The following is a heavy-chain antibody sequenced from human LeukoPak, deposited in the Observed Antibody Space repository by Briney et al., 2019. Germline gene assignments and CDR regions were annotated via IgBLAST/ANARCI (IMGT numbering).Heavy chain of an antibody. Sequence: SQTLSLTCTVSGGSISSGSYYWSWIRQPAGKGLEWIGRIYTSGSTNYNPSLKSRVTISVDTSKNQFSLKLSSVTAADTAVYYCAREVVSYYYGSGSYYIWFDPWGQGTLVTVSS. J-gene: IGHJ5*02. CDR1: GGSISSGSYY. V-gene: IGHV4-61*02. CDR2: IYTSGST. D-gene: IGHD3-10*01. CDR3: AREVVSYYYGSGSYYIWFDP.